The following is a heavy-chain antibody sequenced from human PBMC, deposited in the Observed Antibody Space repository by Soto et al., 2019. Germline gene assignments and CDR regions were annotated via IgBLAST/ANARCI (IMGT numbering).Heavy chain of an antibody. CDR2: IVVGSGNT. V-gene: IGHV1-58*02. CDR1: GFTFANSA. CDR3: TADALTVVF. D-gene: IGHD3-22*01. J-gene: IGHJ4*02. Sequence: QMQLVQSGPEVKKPGTSVKVSCKTSGFTFANSAIQWVRQARGQRLEWMGWIVVGSGNTNYAQKFQERVAITRDMSTSTVYMELSSLRFEDTAGYYCTADALTVVFWGQGTLVTVSS.